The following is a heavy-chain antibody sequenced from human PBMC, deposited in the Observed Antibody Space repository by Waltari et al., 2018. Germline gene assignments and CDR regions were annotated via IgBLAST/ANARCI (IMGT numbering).Heavy chain of an antibody. D-gene: IGHD3-10*01. J-gene: IGHJ4*02. CDR2: IYTRGST. V-gene: IGHV4-61*09. CDR3: ARGNYYGSGSYYPSDY. CDR1: GGSISSGSYY. Sequence: QVQLQESGPGLVKPSQTLSLTCTVSGGSISSGSYYWSWIRQPAGKGLEWIGYIYTRGSTNYNPSLKSRVTISVDTSKNQFSLKLSSLTAADTAVYYCARGNYYGSGSYYPSDYWGQGTLVTVSS.